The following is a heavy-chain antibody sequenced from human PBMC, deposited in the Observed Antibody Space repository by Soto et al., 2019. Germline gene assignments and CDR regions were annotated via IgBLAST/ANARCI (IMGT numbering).Heavy chain of an antibody. CDR2: ISGSGSST. V-gene: IGHV3-23*01. CDR3: ARRNWNYGAFDI. Sequence: GGSLRLSCAASGFTFSSYAMSWVRQAPGKGLEWVSGISGSGSSTYYADSVKGRFTISRDNSKNTLYLQMNSLRAEDTAVYYCARRNWNYGAFDIWGQVTMVTASS. J-gene: IGHJ3*02. D-gene: IGHD1-7*01. CDR1: GFTFSSYA.